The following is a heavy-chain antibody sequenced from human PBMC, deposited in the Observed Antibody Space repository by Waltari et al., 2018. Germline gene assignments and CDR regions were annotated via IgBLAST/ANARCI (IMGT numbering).Heavy chain of an antibody. CDR3: AHSRSGYSSGCPDY. CDR2: IYWDDDK. J-gene: IGHJ4*02. CDR1: GFSVASTGVG. Sequence: QITLQESGPTLVKPTQPLPLTCACYGFSVASTGVGVEWVRQPPGKALEWLATIYWDDDKNYSPSLASRLTITKDTSKNQVVLTMTNMDPLDTATYFCAHSRSGYSSGCPDYWGQGTLVSVSS. V-gene: IGHV2-5*02. D-gene: IGHD3-3*01.